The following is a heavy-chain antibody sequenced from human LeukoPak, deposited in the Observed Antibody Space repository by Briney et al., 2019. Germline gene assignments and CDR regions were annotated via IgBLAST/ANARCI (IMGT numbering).Heavy chain of an antibody. J-gene: IGHJ4*02. D-gene: IGHD3-22*01. CDR1: GGSVSSGSYY. Sequence: PSETLSLTCAVSGGSVSSGSYYWSWIRQPPGKGLEWIGEIYHSGSTNYNPSLKSRVTISVDKSKNQFSLKLSSVTAADTAVYYCARETKYYDSSGCLDYWGQGTLVTVSS. CDR2: IYHSGST. CDR3: ARETKYYDSSGCLDY. V-gene: IGHV4-61*01.